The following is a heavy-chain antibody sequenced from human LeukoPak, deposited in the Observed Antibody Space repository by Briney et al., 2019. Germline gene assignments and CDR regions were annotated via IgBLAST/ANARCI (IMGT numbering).Heavy chain of an antibody. V-gene: IGHV3-23*01. D-gene: IGHD3-16*01. J-gene: IGHJ5*02. CDR1: RFPFRNYA. CDR3: AKVHGVAL. Sequence: PGGSLRLSCAASRFPFRNYAMTWVRQAPGKGLEWVSSIGGADSNTYYAVSVKGRFTISRDNSHNTLYLQMNSLRAEDMAIYYCAKVHGVALWGQGTLVTVSS. CDR2: IGGADSNT.